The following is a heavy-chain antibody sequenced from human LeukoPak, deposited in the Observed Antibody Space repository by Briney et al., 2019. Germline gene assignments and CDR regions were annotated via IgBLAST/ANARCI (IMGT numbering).Heavy chain of an antibody. CDR3: VRASDSSWYGYYFDY. J-gene: IGHJ4*02. V-gene: IGHV4-59*01. Sequence: SETLSLTCTVSGGSFSSYYWSWIRQPPGKGLEWIGYIYYSGSTNYNPSLKSRVTISVDTSKNQFSLKLSSVTAADTAVYYCVRASDSSWYGYYFDYWGQGTLVTVSS. CDR2: IYYSGST. D-gene: IGHD6-13*01. CDR1: GGSFSSYY.